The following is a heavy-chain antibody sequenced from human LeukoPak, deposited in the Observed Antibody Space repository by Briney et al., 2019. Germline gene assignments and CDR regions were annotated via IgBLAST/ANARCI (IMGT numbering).Heavy chain of an antibody. Sequence: GASVTVSCKASGYTFTSYGISWVRQAPGQGLEWMGWISAYNGNTNYAQKLQGRVTMTTDTSTSTAYMELWSLRSDDTAVYYCAREWGITFGGVIVIGAFDIWGQGTMVTVSS. CDR1: GYTFTSYG. J-gene: IGHJ3*02. D-gene: IGHD3-16*02. CDR3: AREWGITFGGVIVIGAFDI. CDR2: ISAYNGNT. V-gene: IGHV1-18*01.